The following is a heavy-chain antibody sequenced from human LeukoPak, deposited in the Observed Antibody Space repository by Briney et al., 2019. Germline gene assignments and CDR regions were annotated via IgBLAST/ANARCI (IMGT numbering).Heavy chain of an antibody. CDR2: INHSGST. D-gene: IGHD5-12*01. CDR3: ARVASGYDYFDY. CDR1: GGSFSGYY. V-gene: IGHV4-34*01. Sequence: PSETLSLTCAVYGGSFSGYYWSWIRQPPGKGLEWIGEINHSGSTNYNPSLKSRVTISVDTSKNQFSLKLSSVTAADTAVYYCARVASGYDYFDYWGQGTLVTVSS. J-gene: IGHJ4*02.